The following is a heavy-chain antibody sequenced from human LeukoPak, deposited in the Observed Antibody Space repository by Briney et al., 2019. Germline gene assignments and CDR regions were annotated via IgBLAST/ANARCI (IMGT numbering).Heavy chain of an antibody. CDR1: GGTFSSYA. CDR2: IIPIFGTA. J-gene: IGHJ5*02. D-gene: IGHD6-19*01. CDR3: ARAAHVAVAGTGYNWFDP. V-gene: IGHV1-69*06. Sequence: ASVKVSCKASGGTFSSYAISWVRQAPGQGLEWMGGIIPIFGTANYAQKFQGRVTITADKSTSTAYMELGSLRSEDTAVYYCARAAHVAVAGTGYNWFDPWGQGTLVTVSS.